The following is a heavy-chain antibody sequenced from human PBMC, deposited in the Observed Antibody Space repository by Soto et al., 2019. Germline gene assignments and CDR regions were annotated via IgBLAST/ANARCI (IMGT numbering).Heavy chain of an antibody. J-gene: IGHJ4*02. CDR1: GYTFTSYS. D-gene: IGHD6-13*01. Sequence: ASVKVSCKASGYTFTSYSISWVRQAPGQRLEWMGWINAGNGNIKYSQKFQGRVTITRDTSASTAYMELSSLRSEDTAVYYCARDVAELDDWGQGTQVTVAS. V-gene: IGHV1-3*01. CDR3: ARDVAELDD. CDR2: INAGNGNI.